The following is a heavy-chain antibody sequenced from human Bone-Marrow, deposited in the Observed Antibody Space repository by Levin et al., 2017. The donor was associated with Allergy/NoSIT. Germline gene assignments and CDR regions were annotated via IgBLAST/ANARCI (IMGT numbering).Heavy chain of an antibody. V-gene: IGHV3-33*01. CDR2: IWYDGSNE. CDR3: ARDFGTTFVSRDRGFVDF. J-gene: IGHJ4*01. D-gene: IGHD1-1*01. Sequence: GESLKISCAASGFTFTTYAIHWVRQAPGKGLEWVAVIWYDGSNEYYADSVKGRFTISRDSSNNTVYLQMNSLRAEASAVYFCARDFGTTFVSRDRGFVDFWGHGTLVTVSS. CDR1: GFTFTTYA.